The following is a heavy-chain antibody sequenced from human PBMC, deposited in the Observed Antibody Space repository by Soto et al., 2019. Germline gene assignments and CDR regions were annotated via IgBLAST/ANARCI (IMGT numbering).Heavy chain of an antibody. CDR1: ADSFSSFP. J-gene: IGHJ6*02. CDR3: ARFDFNYYSMDV. Sequence: SETLSLTCSVSADSFSSFPWSWVRQPPGKGLEWIGYTFYGGATYYNPSLRRRALISIDTSENQFSLRLSSVNAADSAVYFCARFDFNYYSMDVWGQGTTVTVS. V-gene: IGHV4-59*01. D-gene: IGHD3-9*01. CDR2: TFYGGAT.